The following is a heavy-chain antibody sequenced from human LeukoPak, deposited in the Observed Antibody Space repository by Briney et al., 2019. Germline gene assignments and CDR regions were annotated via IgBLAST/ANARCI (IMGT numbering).Heavy chain of an antibody. CDR2: ISSSGNTI. CDR3: ARDKNYYDSSGRRKVTDY. J-gene: IGHJ4*02. CDR1: GLTFSTHW. V-gene: IGHV3-48*04. Sequence: GGSLRLSCAASGLTFSTHWLSWVRQAPGKGLEWVSYISSSGNTIYYADSVKGRFTISRDNAKNSLYLQMNSLRAEDTAIYYCARDKNYYDSSGRRKVTDYWGQGTLVTVSS. D-gene: IGHD3-22*01.